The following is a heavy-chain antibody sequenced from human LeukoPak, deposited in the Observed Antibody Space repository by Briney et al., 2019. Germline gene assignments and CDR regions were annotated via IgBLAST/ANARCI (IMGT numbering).Heavy chain of an antibody. Sequence: ASVKVSCKTSGDTFSNYAINWVRQAPGQGLEWMGGIIPIFGTVNYAQSFQGRLTITADEPTITAYMELSSLRSEDTAVFYCVRDLSAAAGTSPNYWGQGTLVTVSS. J-gene: IGHJ4*02. CDR2: IIPIFGTV. V-gene: IGHV1-69*13. D-gene: IGHD6-13*01. CDR1: GDTFSNYA. CDR3: VRDLSAAAGTSPNY.